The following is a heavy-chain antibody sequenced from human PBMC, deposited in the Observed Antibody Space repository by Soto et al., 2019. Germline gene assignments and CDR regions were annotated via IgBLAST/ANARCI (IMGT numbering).Heavy chain of an antibody. V-gene: IGHV3-74*01. Sequence: GGSLRLSCAASGFTFSSYWMHWARQGPGKGLVWVSRINSDGSSTRYADSVKGRFTISRDNAKNTLNLQMNSLRAEDTAVYYCARDTYYYDSSGYDPFDYWGQGTLVTVSS. CDR1: GFTFSSYW. CDR3: ARDTYYYDSSGYDPFDY. CDR2: INSDGSST. J-gene: IGHJ4*02. D-gene: IGHD3-22*01.